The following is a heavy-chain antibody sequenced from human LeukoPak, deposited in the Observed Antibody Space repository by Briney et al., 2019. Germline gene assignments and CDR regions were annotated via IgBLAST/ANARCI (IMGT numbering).Heavy chain of an antibody. D-gene: IGHD2-2*02. CDR3: ARVPGYCSSTSCYRAAARFDP. Sequence: PSETLSLTCAVYGGSFSGYYWSWIRQPPGKELEWIGEINHSGSTNYNPSLKSRVTISVDTSKNQFSLKLSSVTAADTAVYYCARVPGYCSSTSCYRAAARFDPWGQGTPVTVSS. V-gene: IGHV4-34*01. J-gene: IGHJ5*02. CDR2: INHSGST. CDR1: GGSFSGYY.